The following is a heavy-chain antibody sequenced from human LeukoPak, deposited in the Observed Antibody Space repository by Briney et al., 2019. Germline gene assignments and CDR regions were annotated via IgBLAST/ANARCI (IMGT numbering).Heavy chain of an antibody. CDR1: GGSISSGGYS. D-gene: IGHD4-17*01. V-gene: IGHV4-61*08. Sequence: PSETLSLTCAVSGGSISSGGYSWSWLRQPPGKGLEWIVYIYYSGSTNYNPSLKSRVTISVDTSKNQFSLKLSSVTAADTAVYYCARGTVTTKVFDYWGQGTLVTVSS. J-gene: IGHJ4*02. CDR3: ARGTVTTKVFDY. CDR2: IYYSGST.